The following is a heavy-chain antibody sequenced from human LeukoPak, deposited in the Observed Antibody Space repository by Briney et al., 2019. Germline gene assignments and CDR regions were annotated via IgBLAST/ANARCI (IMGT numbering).Heavy chain of an antibody. CDR2: ISAYNGNT. CDR3: ARDVVTMVRGVMGY. CDR1: GYTFTSYG. Sequence: GASVNVSCKASGYTFTSYGISWVRQAPGQGLEWMGWISAYNGNTNYAQKLQGRVTMTTDTSTSTAYMELRSLRSDDTAVYYCARDVVTMVRGVMGYWGQGTLVTVSS. J-gene: IGHJ4*02. D-gene: IGHD3-10*01. V-gene: IGHV1-18*01.